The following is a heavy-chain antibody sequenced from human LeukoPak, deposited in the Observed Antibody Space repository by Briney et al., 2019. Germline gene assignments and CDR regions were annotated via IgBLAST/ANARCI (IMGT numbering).Heavy chain of an antibody. J-gene: IGHJ4*02. D-gene: IGHD6-19*01. CDR3: ARTLSLEGRGWYLDY. Sequence: GESLKISCKGSGYSFASYRIGWVRQMPGKGLEWMGIIYPGDSDTRYSPSFQGQVTISADKSISTAYLQWSSLKASDTAMYYCARTLSLEGRGWYLDYWGPGTLVTVSS. CDR2: IYPGDSDT. V-gene: IGHV5-51*01. CDR1: GYSFASYR.